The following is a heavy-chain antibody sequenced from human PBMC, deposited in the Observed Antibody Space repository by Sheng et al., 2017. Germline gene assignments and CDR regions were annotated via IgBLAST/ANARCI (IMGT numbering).Heavy chain of an antibody. D-gene: IGHD3-9*01. Sequence: QLQLVQSGAEVKKPGSSVKVSCKASGGTFSDYPISWVRQAPGQGLEWMGAIISIYATTNYAQKFQGRVTITADESTSTAYMEVSRLTFEDTAVYYCATGFHWNYFDYWGQGTLVTVSS. J-gene: IGHJ4*02. CDR2: IISIYATT. CDR1: GGTFSDYP. CDR3: ATGFHWNYFDY. V-gene: IGHV1-69*01.